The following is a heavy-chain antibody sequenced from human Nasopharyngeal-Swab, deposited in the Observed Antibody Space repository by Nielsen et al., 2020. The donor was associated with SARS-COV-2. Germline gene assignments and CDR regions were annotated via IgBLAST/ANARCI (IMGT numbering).Heavy chain of an antibody. D-gene: IGHD3-10*01. J-gene: IGHJ6*02. Sequence: GGSLRLSCAASGFTFSSYAMSWVRQTPGKGLEWVSAITGSGGRTYYADSVKGRFTISRDNSKNTLYLQMNSLRAEDTAIYYCANLWFAEPSGYYYSYAMDVWGQGTTVTVSS. CDR3: ANLWFAEPSGYYYSYAMDV. CDR1: GFTFSSYA. CDR2: ITGSGGRT. V-gene: IGHV3-23*01.